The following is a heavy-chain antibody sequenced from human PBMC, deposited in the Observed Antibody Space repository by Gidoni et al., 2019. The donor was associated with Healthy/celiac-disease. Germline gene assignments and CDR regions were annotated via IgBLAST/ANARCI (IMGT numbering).Heavy chain of an antibody. CDR3: ARDRRGTYYYDSSGYSNWFDP. J-gene: IGHJ5*02. CDR1: GGTFSSYT. D-gene: IGHD3-22*01. V-gene: IGHV1-69*08. CDR2: IIPILGIA. Sequence: VQLVQSGAEVKKPGSSVKVSCTASGGTFSSYTISWVRQAPGQGLERMGRIIPILGIANYAQKFQGRVTITADKSTSTAYMELSSLRSEDTAVYYCARDRRGTYYYDSSGYSNWFDPWGQGTLVTVSS.